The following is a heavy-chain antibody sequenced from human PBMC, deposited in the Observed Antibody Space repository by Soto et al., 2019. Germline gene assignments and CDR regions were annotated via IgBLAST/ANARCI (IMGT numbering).Heavy chain of an antibody. J-gene: IGHJ3*02. CDR3: AAARDSSGYPIEDAFDI. CDR2: IIPIFGTA. D-gene: IGHD3-22*01. Sequence: ASVKVSCKASGGTFSSYAISWVRQASGQGLEWMGGIIPIFGTANYAQKFQERVTITTDKSTSTAYMELSSLRSEDTAVYYCAAARDSSGYPIEDAFDIWGQGTMVTVSS. V-gene: IGHV1-69*05. CDR1: GGTFSSYA.